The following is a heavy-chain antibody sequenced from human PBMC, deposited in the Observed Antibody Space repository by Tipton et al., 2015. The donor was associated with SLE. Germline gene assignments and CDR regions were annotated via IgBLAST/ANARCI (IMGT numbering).Heavy chain of an antibody. J-gene: IGHJ4*02. CDR1: GGSISSSSYY. CDR2: IYYSGST. Sequence: TLSLTCNVSGGSISSSSYYWGWIRQPPGKGLEWIGSIYYSGSTYYNPSLKSRVTISVDTSKNQFSLKLSSVTAADTAVYYCARQTPRSDGYFDYWGQGTLVTVSS. D-gene: IGHD5-24*01. V-gene: IGHV4-39*01. CDR3: ARQTPRSDGYFDY.